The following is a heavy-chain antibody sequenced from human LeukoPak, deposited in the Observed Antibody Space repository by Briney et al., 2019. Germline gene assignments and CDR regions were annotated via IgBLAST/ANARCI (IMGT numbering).Heavy chain of an antibody. CDR2: ISYEGNNK. CDR1: GFTFSTFA. CDR3: ARDHGSSGWYETVDY. Sequence: GGSLRLSCAASGFTFSTFAMPWVRQAPGKGLEWVAVISYEGNNKYYADSAKGRFTISRDNSKNTLYLQMNSLRVEDTAVYYCARDHGSSGWYETVDYWGQGTLVTVSS. J-gene: IGHJ4*02. V-gene: IGHV3-30-3*01. D-gene: IGHD6-19*01.